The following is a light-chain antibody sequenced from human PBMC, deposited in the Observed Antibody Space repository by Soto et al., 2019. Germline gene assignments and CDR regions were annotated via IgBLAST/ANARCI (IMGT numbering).Light chain of an antibody. Sequence: EIVLTQSPGTLPFSPGERATLSCRASQSVSSSLAWYQQKPGQAPRLLFYGASKRPTGIPDRFSGSGSGTDLTLTVSRLEPEVFAVYSCQQCGSSPWTFGQGTKVEI. CDR3: QQCGSSPWT. V-gene: IGKV3-20*01. CDR2: GAS. CDR1: QSVSSS. J-gene: IGKJ1*01.